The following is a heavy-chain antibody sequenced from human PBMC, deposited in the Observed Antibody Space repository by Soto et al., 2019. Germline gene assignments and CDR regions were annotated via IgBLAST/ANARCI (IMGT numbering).Heavy chain of an antibody. D-gene: IGHD6-13*01. V-gene: IGHV3-23*01. J-gene: IGHJ4*02. CDR2: ISGSGGST. CDR3: AKGLRLRAAGTLVDY. CDR1: GFTFSSYA. Sequence: PVGSLRLSCAASGFTFSSYAMSWVRQAPGKGLEWVSAISGSGGSTYYADSVKGRFTISRDNSKNTLYLQMNSLRAEDTAVYYCAKGLRLRAAGTLVDYWGQGTLVTVSS.